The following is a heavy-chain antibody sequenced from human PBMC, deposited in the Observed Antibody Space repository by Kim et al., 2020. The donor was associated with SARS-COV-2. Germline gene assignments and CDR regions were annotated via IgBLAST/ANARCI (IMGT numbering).Heavy chain of an antibody. D-gene: IGHD3-10*01. Sequence: GGSLRLSCEASGFTFSSYWMYWVRQAPGKGLEWVANINQDGSEKYYVDSTKGRFTISRDNARNSLYLQMNSLRAEDTAVYYCARSPVASYWGQGTLVTVS. V-gene: IGHV3-7*03. J-gene: IGHJ4*02. CDR3: ARSPVASY. CDR2: INQDGSEK. CDR1: GFTFSSYW.